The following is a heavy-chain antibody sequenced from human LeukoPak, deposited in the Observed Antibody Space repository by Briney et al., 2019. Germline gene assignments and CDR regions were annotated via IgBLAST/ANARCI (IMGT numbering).Heavy chain of an antibody. Sequence: GGSLRLSCAASGFTFSSYGMHWVRQAPGKGLEWVAFIRYDGSNKYYADSVKGRFTISRDNSKNTLYLQMNSLRAEDTAVYYCAKAPKSVAVAGPYYFDYWGQGTLVTVSS. V-gene: IGHV3-30*02. CDR2: IRYDGSNK. CDR3: AKAPKSVAVAGPYYFDY. CDR1: GFTFSSYG. J-gene: IGHJ4*02. D-gene: IGHD6-19*01.